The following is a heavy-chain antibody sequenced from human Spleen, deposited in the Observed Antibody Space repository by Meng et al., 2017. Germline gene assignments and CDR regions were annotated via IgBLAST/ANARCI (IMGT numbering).Heavy chain of an antibody. CDR2: ICNSGST. J-gene: IGHJ4*02. D-gene: IGHD6-19*01. Sequence: QVQLQESGPGLVKPSQTLSLTCPVSGGSISRGDYCWSWIRQPPGEGLEWIGYICNSGSTYYSPSLKSRVTISVDTSTNQFSLRLNSVTAADTAVYYCARGMWIAVAGTAKIDYWGQGTLVTVSS. CDR1: GGSISRGDYC. CDR3: ARGMWIAVAGTAKIDY. V-gene: IGHV4-30-4*01.